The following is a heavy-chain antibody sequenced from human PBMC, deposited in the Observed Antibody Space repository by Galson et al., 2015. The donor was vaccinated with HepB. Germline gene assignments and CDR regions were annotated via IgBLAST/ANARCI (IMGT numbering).Heavy chain of an antibody. J-gene: IGHJ4*02. CDR3: AKEVGIASVNFDY. CDR1: GFSFSSYG. Sequence: SLRLSCAASGFSFSSYGMHWVRQTPGKGLEWVGVISSAGNIQYYADSVEGRFTISRDNSKNTMYLQMSSLRPEDTAVFYCAKEVGIASVNFDYRGQGTRVIVSS. D-gene: IGHD2-15*01. CDR2: ISSAGNIQ. V-gene: IGHV3-30*18.